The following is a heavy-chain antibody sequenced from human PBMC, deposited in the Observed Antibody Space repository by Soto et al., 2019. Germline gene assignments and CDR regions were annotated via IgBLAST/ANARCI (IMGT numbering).Heavy chain of an antibody. CDR3: AKDGEACGGDCFSGMDV. J-gene: IGHJ6*02. Sequence: GGSLRLSCAASGFTFSSHAMSWVRQPPGKGLEWVSTITGGAGSTYFADSVKGRLTISRDNSKNTLYLQMNSLRAEDTAVHYCAKDGEACGGDCFSGMDVWGQGTTVTVSS. CDR2: ITGGAGST. V-gene: IGHV3-23*01. CDR1: GFTFSSHA. D-gene: IGHD2-21*02.